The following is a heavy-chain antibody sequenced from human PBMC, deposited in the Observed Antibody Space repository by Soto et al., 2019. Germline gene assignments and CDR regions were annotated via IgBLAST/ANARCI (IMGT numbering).Heavy chain of an antibody. D-gene: IGHD3-16*02. J-gene: IGHJ5*02. CDR1: GYTFTSYA. Sequence: QVQLVQSGAEVKKPGASVKVSCKASGYTFTSYAMHWVRQAPGQRLEWMGWINAGNGNTKYSQKFQGRVTITRDTSASTDYMELSSLRSEDTAVYYCAREGPALYDYVWGSYRPNWFDPWGQGTLVTVSS. CDR2: INAGNGNT. CDR3: AREGPALYDYVWGSYRPNWFDP. V-gene: IGHV1-3*01.